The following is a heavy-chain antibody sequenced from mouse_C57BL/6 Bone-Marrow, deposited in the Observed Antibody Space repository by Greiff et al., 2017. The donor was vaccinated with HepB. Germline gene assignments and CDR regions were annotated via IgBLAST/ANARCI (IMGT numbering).Heavy chain of an antibody. CDR2: ISYDGSN. V-gene: IGHV3-6*01. D-gene: IGHD1-1*01. CDR1: GYSITSGYY. CDR3: ARDAYYYGSSQGYFDV. Sequence: ESGPGLVKPSQSLSLTCSVTGYSITSGYYWNWIRQFPGNKLEWMGYISYDGSNNYNPSLKNRISITRDTSKNQFFLKLNSVTTEDTATYYCARDAYYYGSSQGYFDVWGTGTTVTVSS. J-gene: IGHJ1*03.